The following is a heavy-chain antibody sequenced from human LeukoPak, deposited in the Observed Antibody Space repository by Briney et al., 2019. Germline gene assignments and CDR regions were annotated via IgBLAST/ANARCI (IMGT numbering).Heavy chain of an antibody. J-gene: IGHJ4*02. D-gene: IGHD3-10*01. CDR2: IYYSGNT. Sequence: SETLSLTCTVSGGSISTISYYWGWIRQPPGKGLEWIGTIYYSGNTYYNPSVKSRVTISVDTSKSQFSLKLSSVTAADTAVYYCARHPSYGSRNWGSYYFDYWGQGTLVTVSS. V-gene: IGHV4-39*01. CDR1: GGSISTISYY. CDR3: ARHPSYGSRNWGSYYFDY.